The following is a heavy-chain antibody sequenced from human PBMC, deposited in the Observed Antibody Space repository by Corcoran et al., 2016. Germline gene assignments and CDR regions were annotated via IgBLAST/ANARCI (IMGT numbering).Heavy chain of an antibody. D-gene: IGHD2-8*01. CDR3: ARGVIVLMPWFDP. Sequence: QVQLQQWGAGLLKPSETLSLTCAVYGGSFSGYYWSWIRQPPGKGLEWIGEINHSGSTNYNPSLKSRVTISVDTSKNQFSLKLSSVTAADTAVYYCARGVIVLMPWFDPWGQGTLVTVSS. CDR1: GGSFSGYY. V-gene: IGHV4-34*01. J-gene: IGHJ5*02. CDR2: INHSGST.